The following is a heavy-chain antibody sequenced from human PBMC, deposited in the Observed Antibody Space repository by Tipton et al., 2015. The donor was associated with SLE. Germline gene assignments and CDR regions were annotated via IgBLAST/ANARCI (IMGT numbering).Heavy chain of an antibody. CDR3: ARGDSSGQPYYFDY. CDR1: GGSISSGSYY. Sequence: TLSLTCTVSGGSISSGSYYWSWIRQPAGEGLEWIGRIYTSGSTNYNPSLKSRVTISVDTSKNQFSLKLSSVTAADTAVYYCARGDSSGQPYYFDYWGQGTLVTVSS. V-gene: IGHV4-61*02. J-gene: IGHJ4*02. CDR2: IYTSGST. D-gene: IGHD3-22*01.